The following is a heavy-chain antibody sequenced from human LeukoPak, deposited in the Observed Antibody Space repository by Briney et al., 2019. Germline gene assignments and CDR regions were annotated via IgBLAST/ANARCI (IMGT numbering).Heavy chain of an antibody. CDR1: GFTFSSYN. CDR3: ARDLGYCSSTSCYSYFDY. CDR2: ISSSSSTI. J-gene: IGHJ4*02. V-gene: IGHV3-48*01. D-gene: IGHD2-2*01. Sequence: AGGSLRLSCAASGFTFSSYNMNWVRQAPGKGLEWVSYISSSSSTIYYADSVKVRFTISRDNAKNSLYLQMNSLKAEDTAVYYCARDLGYCSSTSCYSYFDYWGQGTLVTVSS.